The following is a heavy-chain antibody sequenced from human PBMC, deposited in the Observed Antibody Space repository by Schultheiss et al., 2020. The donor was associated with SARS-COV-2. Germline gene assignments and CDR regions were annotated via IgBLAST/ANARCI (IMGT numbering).Heavy chain of an antibody. Sequence: GESLKISCAASGFTFSSYAMSWVRQAPGKGLEWVSAISGSGGSTYYADSVKGRFTISRDNSKNTLYLQMNSLRAEDTAVYYCAKAPTTSGGSYNWFDPWGQGTLVTVSS. CDR1: GFTFSSYA. V-gene: IGHV3-23*01. CDR2: ISGSGGST. CDR3: AKAPTTSGGSYNWFDP. D-gene: IGHD2-15*01. J-gene: IGHJ5*02.